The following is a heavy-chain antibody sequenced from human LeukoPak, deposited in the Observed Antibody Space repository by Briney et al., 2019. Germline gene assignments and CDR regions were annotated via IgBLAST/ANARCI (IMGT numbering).Heavy chain of an antibody. CDR3: ARDRGYDYVWGSYRYRNTQYFQH. Sequence: SETLSLTCAVYGGSFSGYYWSWIRQPPGKGLEWIGEINHSGSTNYNPSPKSRVTISVDTSKNQFSLKLSSVTAADTAVYYCARDRGYDYVWGSYRYRNTQYFQHWGQGTLVTVSS. CDR1: GGSFSGYY. D-gene: IGHD3-16*02. J-gene: IGHJ1*01. V-gene: IGHV4-34*01. CDR2: INHSGST.